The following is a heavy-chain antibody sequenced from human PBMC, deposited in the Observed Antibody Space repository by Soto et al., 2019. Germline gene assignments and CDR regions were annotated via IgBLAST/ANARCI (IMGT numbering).Heavy chain of an antibody. CDR2: ISGYNGDT. D-gene: IGHD1-1*01. Sequence: QGQLVQSGPEVKKPGASVTVSCKASGYTFTRYGISWVRQAPGQGLEWMGWISGYNGDTNYAQKVQGRVTMTIDTSTSTAYMELRSLTSDDTAIYYCAKKGQLPYYYYGMDVWGQGTTVTVSS. CDR1: GYTFTRYG. J-gene: IGHJ6*02. V-gene: IGHV1-18*01. CDR3: AKKGQLPYYYYGMDV.